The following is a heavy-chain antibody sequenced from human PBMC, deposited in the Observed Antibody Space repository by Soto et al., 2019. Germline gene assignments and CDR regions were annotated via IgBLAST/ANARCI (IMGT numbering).Heavy chain of an antibody. D-gene: IGHD6-19*01. CDR3: ATSPIMAVAGTGYYYGMDV. CDR2: FDPEDGET. CDR1: GYTLTELS. Sequence: QVQLVQSGAEVKKPGASVKVSCKVSGYTLTELSMHWVRQAPGKGLEWMGGFDPEDGETIYAQKFQGRVTMTEDTSTDTAYMELSSLRSEDTAVYYCATSPIMAVAGTGYYYGMDVWGQGTTVTVSS. J-gene: IGHJ6*02. V-gene: IGHV1-24*01.